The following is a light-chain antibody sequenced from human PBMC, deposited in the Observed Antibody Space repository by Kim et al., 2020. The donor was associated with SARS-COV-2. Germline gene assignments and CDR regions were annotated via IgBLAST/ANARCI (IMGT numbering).Light chain of an antibody. J-gene: IGLJ2*01. Sequence: GQSITISCTRTSSHVGSYNYVSWDQQHPDKAPKLIIYDVTTRPSGVSNRFSGSKSGNAASLTISGLQAEDVADYYCNSYTSSSTRVFGGGTQLTVL. CDR2: DVT. CDR3: NSYTSSSTRV. CDR1: SSHVGSYNY. V-gene: IGLV2-14*03.